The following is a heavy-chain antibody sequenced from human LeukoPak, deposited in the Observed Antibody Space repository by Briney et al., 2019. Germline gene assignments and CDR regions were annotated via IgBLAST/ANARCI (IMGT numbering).Heavy chain of an antibody. CDR1: GGTFSSYA. Sequence: SVKVSCKASGGTFSSYAISWVRQAPGQGLEWMGRIIPILGIANYAQKFQGRVTITADKSTSTAYMELSSLRSEDTAVYYCARVYGDGGFDYWGQGTLVTVSS. CDR2: IIPILGIA. CDR3: ARVYGDGGFDY. D-gene: IGHD3-16*01. V-gene: IGHV1-69*04. J-gene: IGHJ4*02.